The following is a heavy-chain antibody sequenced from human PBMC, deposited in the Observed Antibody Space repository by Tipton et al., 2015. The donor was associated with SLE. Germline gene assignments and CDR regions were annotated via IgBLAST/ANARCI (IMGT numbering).Heavy chain of an antibody. Sequence: GSLRLSCAASGFSISTNYMGWVRQSPGKGLEWVSVIDSGGVTYYADSVKGRFTISRDSSKNTLYLQLNSLRTEDTAVFHCARISRWGQGTLVTVSS. CDR1: GFSISTNY. CDR3: ARISR. D-gene: IGHD3-3*02. V-gene: IGHV3-53*05. CDR2: IDSGGVT. J-gene: IGHJ4*02.